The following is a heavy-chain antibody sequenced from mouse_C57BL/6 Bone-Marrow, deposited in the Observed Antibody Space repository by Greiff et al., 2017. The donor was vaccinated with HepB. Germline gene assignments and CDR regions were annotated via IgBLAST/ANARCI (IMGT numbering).Heavy chain of an antibody. Sequence: DVKLVESGGGLVQPKGSLKLSCAASGFSFNTYAMNWVRQAPGKGLEWVARIRSKSNNYATYYADSVKDRFTISRDDSESMLYLQMNNLKTEDTAMYYCVRRPDSSGGDYAMDYWGQGTSVTVSS. CDR1: GFSFNTYA. CDR2: IRSKSNNYAT. J-gene: IGHJ4*01. CDR3: VRRPDSSGGDYAMDY. D-gene: IGHD3-2*02. V-gene: IGHV10-1*01.